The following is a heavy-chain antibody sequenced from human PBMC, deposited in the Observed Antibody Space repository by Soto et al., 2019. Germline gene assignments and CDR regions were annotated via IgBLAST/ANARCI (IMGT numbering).Heavy chain of an antibody. CDR1: GYGFPRHW. J-gene: IGHJ4*02. CDR3: VRSANRAWYIFDY. V-gene: IGHV5-51*01. CDR2: IYPGDSDP. D-gene: IGHD6-19*01. Sequence: SLERSRRASGYGFPRHWVPSVRSVPGKGLEWMGIIYPGDSDPRYSPSFQGQVTMSADKSSRTACLRANTPKDSDTSMYYCVRSANRAWYIFDYWGQGILVT.